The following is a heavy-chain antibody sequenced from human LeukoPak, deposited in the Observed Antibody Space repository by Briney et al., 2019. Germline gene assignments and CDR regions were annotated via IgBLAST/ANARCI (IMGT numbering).Heavy chain of an antibody. CDR2: MNPNSGNT. CDR3: ARGTGSGWYYYYYGMDV. Sequence: ASVTVSCKASGYTFNSYDINWVRQATGQGLEWMGWMNPNSGNTGYAQKFQGRVTMTRNTSISTAYMELSSLRSEDTAVYYCARGTGSGWYYYYYGMDVWGQGTTVTVSS. CDR1: GYTFNSYD. V-gene: IGHV1-8*01. J-gene: IGHJ6*02. D-gene: IGHD6-19*01.